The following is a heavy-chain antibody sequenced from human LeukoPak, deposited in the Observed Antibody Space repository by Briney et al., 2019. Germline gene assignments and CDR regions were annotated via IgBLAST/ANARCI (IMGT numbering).Heavy chain of an antibody. D-gene: IGHD6-19*01. CDR3: AKTTTGYSSGRFPGWPVDY. CDR1: GFIFSSYE. J-gene: IGHJ4*02. CDR2: ISGGGTTI. V-gene: IGHV3-23*01. Sequence: GGSLRLSCVGSGFIFSSYEMNWVRQAPGKGLEWVSYISGGGTTIYYADSVKGRFTISRDNSKNTVYLQMNSLRAEDTAVYYCAKTTTGYSSGRFPGWPVDYWGQGTLVTVSS.